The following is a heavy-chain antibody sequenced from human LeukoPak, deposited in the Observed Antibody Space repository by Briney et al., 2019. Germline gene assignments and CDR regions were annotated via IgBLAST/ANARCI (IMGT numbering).Heavy chain of an antibody. J-gene: IGHJ4*02. V-gene: IGHV3-23*01. D-gene: IGHD3-22*01. Sequence: GGSLRLSCAASGFTFRSYGMSWVRQAPGKGLEWVSGMSGSGVNADYADSVKGRFTISRDNSKNTLYLQMNSLRAEDTAVYYCAKYDSSGYYYDAFDYWGQGTLVTVSS. CDR2: MSGSGVNA. CDR1: GFTFRSYG. CDR3: AKYDSSGYYYDAFDY.